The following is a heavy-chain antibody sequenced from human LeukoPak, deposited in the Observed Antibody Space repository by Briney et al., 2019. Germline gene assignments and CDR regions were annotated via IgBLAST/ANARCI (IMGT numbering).Heavy chain of an antibody. Sequence: SETLSLTCTVSGGSISSSSYYWGWIRQPPGKGLEWIGSIYYSGSTYYNPSLKSRVTISVDTSKNQFSLKLSSVTAADTAVYYCAREYNDVLRYFDWGQGTLVTVSS. CDR1: GGSISSSSYY. CDR3: AREYNDVLRYFD. J-gene: IGHJ4*02. D-gene: IGHD3-9*01. CDR2: IYYSGST. V-gene: IGHV4-39*02.